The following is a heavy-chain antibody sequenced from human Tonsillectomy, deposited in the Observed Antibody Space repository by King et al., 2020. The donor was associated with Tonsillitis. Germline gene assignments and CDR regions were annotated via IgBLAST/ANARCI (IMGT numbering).Heavy chain of an antibody. CDR2: ISYDGSNK. J-gene: IGHJ6*02. CDR3: ARDEGGASVVVVPVIVGGMDV. Sequence: VQLVESGGGVVQPGRSLRLSCAASEFTFSTYAMHWVRQAPGKGLEWVAVISYDGSNKYYADSVKGRFTISRDNSKNTLYLQMNSLRAEDTAVYYCARDEGGASVVVVPVIVGGMDVWGQGTTVTVSS. V-gene: IGHV3-30*04. CDR1: EFTFSTYA. D-gene: IGHD2-15*01.